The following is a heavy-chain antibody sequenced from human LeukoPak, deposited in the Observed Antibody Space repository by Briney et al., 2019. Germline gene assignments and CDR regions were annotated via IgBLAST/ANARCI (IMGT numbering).Heavy chain of an antibody. CDR3: ARVMTTVATRGHFDL. CDR1: GGSFSGYY. CDR2: INHSGST. D-gene: IGHD4-23*01. V-gene: IGHV4-34*01. Sequence: SETLSLTCAVYGGSFSGYYWSWIRQPPGKGLEWIGEINHSGSTNYTPSLKSRVTISVDTSKNQFSLKLSSVTAADTAVYYCARVMTTVATRGHFDLWGRGTLVTVSS. J-gene: IGHJ2*01.